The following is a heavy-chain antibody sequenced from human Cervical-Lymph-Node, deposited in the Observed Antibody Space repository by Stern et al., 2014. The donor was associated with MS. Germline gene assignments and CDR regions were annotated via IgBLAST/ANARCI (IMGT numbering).Heavy chain of an antibody. V-gene: IGHV3-21*01. D-gene: IGHD2-8*01. CDR1: GFTFRDYS. CDR2: ISSSSSFI. Sequence: EVQLVESGGGLVKPGGSLRLSCAASGFTFRDYSMNWVRQAPGKGLEWVSSISSSSSFIYYADSVKVRFTISRDNARNSLYLQMSILRAEDTATYYCARDRETGGINGVCYVWGQGTLVTVSS. J-gene: IGHJ4*02. CDR3: ARDRETGGINGVCYV.